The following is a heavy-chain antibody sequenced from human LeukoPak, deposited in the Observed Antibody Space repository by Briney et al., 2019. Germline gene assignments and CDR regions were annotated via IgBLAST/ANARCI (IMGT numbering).Heavy chain of an antibody. CDR3: ARDRGYSGYDYYYYYGMDV. CDR2: ISAYNGNT. J-gene: IGHJ6*02. Sequence: ASVKVSCKASGYTFTSYGISWVRQAPGQGLEWKGWISAYNGNTNYAQKLQGRVTMTTDTSTSTAYMELRSLRSDDTAVYYCARDRGYSGYDYYYYYGMDVWGQGTTVTVSS. V-gene: IGHV1-18*01. D-gene: IGHD5-12*01. CDR1: GYTFTSYG.